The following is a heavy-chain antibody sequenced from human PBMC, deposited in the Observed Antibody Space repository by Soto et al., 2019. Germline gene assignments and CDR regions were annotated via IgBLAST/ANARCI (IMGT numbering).Heavy chain of an antibody. Sequence: SETLSLTCTVSGGSISTYFWTWIRQPPGKGLEWIGYIYYIGSTNYNPSLKSRVTISVDTSKNQFSLKLSSVTAADTAVYYCARGADDYGDFASWGPCTLVTIS. J-gene: IGHJ1*01. CDR3: ARGADDYGDFAS. CDR1: GGSISTYF. V-gene: IGHV4-59*01. D-gene: IGHD4-17*01. CDR2: IYYIGST.